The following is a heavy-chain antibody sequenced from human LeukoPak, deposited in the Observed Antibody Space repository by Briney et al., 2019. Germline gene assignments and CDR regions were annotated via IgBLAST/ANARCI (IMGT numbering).Heavy chain of an antibody. CDR3: ARGRIGVIAAAGTYKY. V-gene: IGHV4-39*07. CDR2: IYHSGST. CDR1: GGSISSSSYY. Sequence: SETLSLTCTVSGGSISSSSYYWGWIRQPPGKGLEWIGYIYHSGSTYYNPSLKSRVTISVDRSKNQFSLKLSSVTAADTAVYYCARGRIGVIAAAGTYKYWGQGTLVTVSS. D-gene: IGHD6-13*01. J-gene: IGHJ4*02.